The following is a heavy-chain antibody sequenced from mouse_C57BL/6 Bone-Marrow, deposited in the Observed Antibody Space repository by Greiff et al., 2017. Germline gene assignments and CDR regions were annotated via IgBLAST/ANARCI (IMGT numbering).Heavy chain of an antibody. V-gene: IGHV1-58*01. Sequence: VQLQQSGAELVRLGSSVKMSCKTSGYTFTSYGINWVKQRPGQGLEWIGYFYIGNGYPEYNEKFKGKATLTSDTSASTAYMQLSSLTSEDSAIYFWAREIYYGSSSYYFDYWGQGTTLTVSS. D-gene: IGHD1-1*01. J-gene: IGHJ2*01. CDR3: AREIYYGSSSYYFDY. CDR1: GYTFTSYG. CDR2: FYIGNGYP.